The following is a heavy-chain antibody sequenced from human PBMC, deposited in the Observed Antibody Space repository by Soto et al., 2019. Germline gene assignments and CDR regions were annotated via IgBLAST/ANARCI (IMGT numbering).Heavy chain of an antibody. CDR3: AKFKGGVNDGLDI. V-gene: IGHV3-23*01. J-gene: IGHJ3*02. D-gene: IGHD6-25*01. Sequence: EVQLLESGGGLVQPGGSLRLSCAASGFTFRNYAMTWVRQAPGKGLEWVSGISSSGDNTYYPSSVRGRFTISRDNSKGTLFLQMSSLRAEDTATYYCAKFKGGVNDGLDIWGQGTMVTVSS. CDR1: GFTFRNYA. CDR2: ISSSGDNT.